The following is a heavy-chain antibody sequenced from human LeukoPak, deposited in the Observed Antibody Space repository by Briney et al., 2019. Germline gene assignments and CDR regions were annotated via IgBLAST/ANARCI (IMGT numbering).Heavy chain of an antibody. CDR1: GFTFSDYY. CDR2: ISSSGSTI. CDR3: AREYDFWSGYQYYFDY. V-gene: IGHV3-11*01. D-gene: IGHD3-3*01. Sequence: PGGSLRLSCAASGFTFSDYYMSWIRQAPGKGLEWVSYISSSGSTIYYADSVKGRFTISRDNAKNSLYLQMNSLRAEDTAVYYCAREYDFWSGYQYYFDYWGQGTPVTVSS. J-gene: IGHJ4*02.